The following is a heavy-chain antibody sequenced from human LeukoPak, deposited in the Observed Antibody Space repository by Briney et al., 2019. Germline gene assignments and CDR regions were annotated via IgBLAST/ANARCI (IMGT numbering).Heavy chain of an antibody. J-gene: IGHJ4*02. V-gene: IGHV3-23*01. CDR1: GFTFSSYA. D-gene: IGHD3-10*01. CDR3: AQVMGVRGAPSDY. Sequence: GGSLRLSCAASGFTFSSYAMSWVCQAPGQGLAWVSAISGSGGTKYYADSVNGRFTISRDNSKNTLYLQMNSLTAEDTALYYCAQVMGVRGAPSDYWGQGTLVTVSS. CDR2: ISGSGGTK.